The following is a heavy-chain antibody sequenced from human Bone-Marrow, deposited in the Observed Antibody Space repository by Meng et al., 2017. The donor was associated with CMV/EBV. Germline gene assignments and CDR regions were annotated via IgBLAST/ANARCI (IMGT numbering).Heavy chain of an antibody. V-gene: IGHV3-11*01. CDR2: ISSSGSTI. D-gene: IGHD1-26*01. CDR3: ARSLEGLLRADY. Sequence: GESLKISCAASGFTFSDYYMSWIRQAPGKGLEWVSYISSSGSTIYYADSVKGRFTISRDNAKNSLYLQMNSLRAEDTAVYYCARSLEGLLRADYWGQGTLVTGSS. J-gene: IGHJ4*02. CDR1: GFTFSDYY.